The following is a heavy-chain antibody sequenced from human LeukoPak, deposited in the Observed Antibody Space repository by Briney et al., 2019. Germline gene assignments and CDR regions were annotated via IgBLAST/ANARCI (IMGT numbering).Heavy chain of an antibody. CDR1: GFTFSSYA. CDR2: ISYDGNNK. J-gene: IGHJ4*02. CDR3: AKIQTVTTDFFDY. V-gene: IGHV3-30*18. D-gene: IGHD4-17*01. Sequence: PGGSLRLSCGASGFTFSSYAMHWVRQAPGKGLEWVALISYDGNNKYYLDSVKGRFTISRDNSKNTLYLQMNSLRPEDTAVYYCAKIQTVTTDFFDYWGQGTLVTVSS.